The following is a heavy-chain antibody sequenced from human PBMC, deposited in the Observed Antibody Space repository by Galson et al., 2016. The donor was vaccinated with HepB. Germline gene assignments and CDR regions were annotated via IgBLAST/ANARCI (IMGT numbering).Heavy chain of an antibody. CDR1: GYTFTSYY. J-gene: IGHJ5*02. D-gene: IGHD1-26*01. V-gene: IGHV1-46*01. Sequence: SVKVSCKASGYTFTSYYIHWMRQAPGQGLEWMGIINPSGGNTGYAQKFQGRVTMTRDTSTSRVYMELSSLRSEDTAVYYCARGDGWELPRFPWGQGTLVTVSS. CDR3: ARGDGWELPRFP. CDR2: INPSGGNT.